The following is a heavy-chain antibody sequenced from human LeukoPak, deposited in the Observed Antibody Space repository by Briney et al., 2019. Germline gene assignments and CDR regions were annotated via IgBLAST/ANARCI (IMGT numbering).Heavy chain of an antibody. Sequence: GGSLRLSCAASGFTFSNAWMSWVRQAPGKGLEWLSYIRSSSRTIYYADSVKGRFTISRDNAKNSLYLQMNSLRAEDTAVYYCARDGSGRVPEMSAPDYWGQGTLVTVSS. J-gene: IGHJ4*02. V-gene: IGHV3-48*01. CDR1: GFTFSNAW. CDR3: ARDGSGRVPEMSAPDY. D-gene: IGHD3-10*01. CDR2: IRSSSRTI.